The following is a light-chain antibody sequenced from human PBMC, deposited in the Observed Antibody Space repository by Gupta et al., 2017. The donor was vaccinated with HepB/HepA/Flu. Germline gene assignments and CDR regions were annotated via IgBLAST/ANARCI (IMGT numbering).Light chain of an antibody. Sequence: DIQMTQSPSSLSASVGDRVTITCRASQGISSSLSWYQQKPGTAPKLLIYRAFSLQSGVPSRFSGSGSGTDFTLTITRLQPEDSATYFCQQTYRTPYTFGQGSQLEIK. CDR2: RAF. J-gene: IGKJ2*01. V-gene: IGKV1-39*01. CDR3: QQTYRTPYT. CDR1: QGISSS.